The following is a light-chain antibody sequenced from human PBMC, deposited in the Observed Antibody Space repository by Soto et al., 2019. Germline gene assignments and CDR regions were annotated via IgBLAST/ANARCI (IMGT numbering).Light chain of an antibody. Sequence: DIQMTQSPSSLSASVGDRVTITCRASQSISSYLNWYQQKPGKAPKLLIYAASSLQSGVPSRFSGSGSGTDFTLTISSLQPEDFATYYCQQYGNLWTFGQGTKVEIK. CDR3: QQYGNLWT. V-gene: IGKV1-39*01. J-gene: IGKJ1*01. CDR1: QSISSY. CDR2: AAS.